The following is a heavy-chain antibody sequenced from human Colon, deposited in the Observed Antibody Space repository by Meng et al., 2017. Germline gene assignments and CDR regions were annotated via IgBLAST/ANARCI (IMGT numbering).Heavy chain of an antibody. V-gene: IGHV1-2*06. D-gene: IGHD3-22*01. Sequence: QGQLLQSGAEVKKPGASVKVSCKASGYTFTGYYMQWVRQAPGQGLEWMGRINPNNGGANYAQQFQGRVTMTTDTSISTAYMELSRLRSDDTAVYYCARDLSGYYSFVDYWGQGTLVTVSS. CDR2: INPNNGGA. CDR1: GYTFTGYY. J-gene: IGHJ4*02. CDR3: ARDLSGYYSFVDY.